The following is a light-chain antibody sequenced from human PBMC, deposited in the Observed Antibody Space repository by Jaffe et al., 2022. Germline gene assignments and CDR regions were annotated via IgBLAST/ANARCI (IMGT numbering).Light chain of an antibody. CDR3: QQSYTFPFT. J-gene: IGKJ3*01. Sequence: DIQMTQSPSSLSASVGDRVTITCRASQFINDQLNWYQLKPGKAPKLLLYDASSLQSGVPSRFSGRGSGTDFTLTIISLQPEDFATYYCQQSYTFPFTFGPATKVHI. CDR1: QFINDQ. CDR2: DAS. V-gene: IGKV1-39*01.